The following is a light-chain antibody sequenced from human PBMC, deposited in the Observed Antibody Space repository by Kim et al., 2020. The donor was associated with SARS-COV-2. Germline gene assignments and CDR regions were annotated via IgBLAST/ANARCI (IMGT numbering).Light chain of an antibody. J-gene: IGLJ2*01. CDR3: SSRDSSGVV. Sequence: SVALGLTGSIRCKGASLRNYYAYLYQQKPGQAPVLVFYGKNNRPSGIPERFSGSCSRNTASLTISATQAEDEADYYCSSRDSSGVVFGGGTKVTVL. CDR1: SLRNYY. V-gene: IGLV3-19*01. CDR2: GKN.